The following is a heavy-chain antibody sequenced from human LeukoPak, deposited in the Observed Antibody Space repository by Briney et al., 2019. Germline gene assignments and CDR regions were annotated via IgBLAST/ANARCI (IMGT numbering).Heavy chain of an antibody. CDR3: ARAQDYYDSSGYDY. J-gene: IGHJ4*02. CDR1: GYTFTSYG. Sequence: ASVKVSCKASGYTFTSYGISWVRQAPGQALEWMGWISAYNGNTNYAQKLQGRVTMTTDTSTSTAYMELRSLRSDDTAVYYCARAQDYYDSSGYDYWGQGTLVTVSS. CDR2: ISAYNGNT. D-gene: IGHD3-22*01. V-gene: IGHV1-18*01.